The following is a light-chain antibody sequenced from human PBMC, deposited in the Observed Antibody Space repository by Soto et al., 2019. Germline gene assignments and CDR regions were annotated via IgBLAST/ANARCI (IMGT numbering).Light chain of an antibody. V-gene: IGKV3-15*01. CDR1: QSISDT. J-gene: IGKJ1*01. CDR3: QQYNNWPWT. CDR2: SAS. Sequence: EIVMTQSPATLSVSPGGRATLSCRASQSISDTLAWYQKKPGQAPRILIYSASRGATGFPARFSGSGSGTDFNLTISRLQSEDFAVYECQQYNNWPWTFGQGTKLDIK.